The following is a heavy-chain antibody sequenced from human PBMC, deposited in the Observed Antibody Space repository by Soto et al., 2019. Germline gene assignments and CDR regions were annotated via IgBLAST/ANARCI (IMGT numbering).Heavy chain of an antibody. CDR3: TAGTGRTDFDY. D-gene: IGHD2-2*01. V-gene: IGHV3-15*01. CDR1: GFTFTRAW. J-gene: IGHJ4*02. CDR2: IKSRSDGGTT. Sequence: EVQLVESGGGVVKPGGSLRLSCAASGFTFTRAWMTWVRQAPGKGQEWVGRIKSRSDGGTTDYAAPVKGRFTISRDDSKNTLYLQMNSLKTEDTAVYYCTAGTGRTDFDYWGQGTLVTVSS.